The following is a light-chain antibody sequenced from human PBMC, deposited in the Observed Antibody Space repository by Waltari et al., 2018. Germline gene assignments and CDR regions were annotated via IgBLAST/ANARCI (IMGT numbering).Light chain of an antibody. CDR3: MQPLQTPWT. Sequence: DIVLTQSPLSLPVTPGEPASISCRSSQSLLHSNGYYYFDWYLQKPGQSPQVLIYLGSNRASGVPDRFSGSGSGTDFTLKISRVEADDVGVYYCMQPLQTPWTFGQGTKVEIK. CDR1: QSLLHSNGYYY. V-gene: IGKV2-28*01. J-gene: IGKJ1*01. CDR2: LGS.